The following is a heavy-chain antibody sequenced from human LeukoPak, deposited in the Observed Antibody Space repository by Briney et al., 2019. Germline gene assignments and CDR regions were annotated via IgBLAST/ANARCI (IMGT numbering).Heavy chain of an antibody. D-gene: IGHD5-18*01. CDR3: ARFGIQLWKGFDY. CDR1: GYTFTGHY. J-gene: IGHJ4*02. V-gene: IGHV1-2*02. CDR2: INPNSGGT. Sequence: ASVKVSCKASGYTFTGHYIYWVRQAPGQGLEWMGWINPNSGGTDYAQRFQGRVTMTRDTSISTAYMELSRLRSDDTAVYYCARFGIQLWKGFDYWGQGTLVTVSS.